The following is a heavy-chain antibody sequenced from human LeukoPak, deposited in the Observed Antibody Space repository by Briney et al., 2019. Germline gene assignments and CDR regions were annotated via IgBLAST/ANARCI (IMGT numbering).Heavy chain of an antibody. CDR1: GYTFTGYY. Sequence: ASVKVSCKASGYTFTGYYMHWVRQAPGQGLEWMGWINPNSGGTNYQGRVTMTRDTSISTADMEVSRLRSDDTAMYYCARAVTEYSYYYYYMDVWGKGTTVTVSS. CDR2: INPNSGGT. CDR3: ARAVTEYSYYYYYMDV. J-gene: IGHJ6*03. V-gene: IGHV1-2*02. D-gene: IGHD2-21*02.